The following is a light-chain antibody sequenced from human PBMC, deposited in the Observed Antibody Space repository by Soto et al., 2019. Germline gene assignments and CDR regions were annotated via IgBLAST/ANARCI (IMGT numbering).Light chain of an antibody. CDR3: QQLHGYPIT. J-gene: IGKJ5*01. CDR2: AAS. Sequence: DVQMTQSPSTLSASIGDRVTITCRASQGIDTSLAWYQQKPGKAPKLLIYAASNFQSGVPSRFSGSGSGTHFTLTISSLQPEDFATYYCQQLHGYPITFGQGTRLEI. CDR1: QGIDTS. V-gene: IGKV1-9*01.